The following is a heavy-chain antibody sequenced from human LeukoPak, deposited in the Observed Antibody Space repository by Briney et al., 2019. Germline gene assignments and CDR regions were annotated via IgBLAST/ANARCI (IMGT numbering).Heavy chain of an antibody. V-gene: IGHV3-9*01. J-gene: IGHJ4*02. Sequence: GRSLRLSCAASGFTLDGYAMHWVRQAPGKGLEWVSGISWNSCSIGYADSVKGRFTISRDNAKNSLYLQMNSLRAEDTAVYYCARDQPRDGEEYSSSGAFDYWGQGTLVTVSS. CDR1: GFTLDGYA. CDR3: ARDQPRDGEEYSSSGAFDY. D-gene: IGHD6-6*01. CDR2: ISWNSCSI.